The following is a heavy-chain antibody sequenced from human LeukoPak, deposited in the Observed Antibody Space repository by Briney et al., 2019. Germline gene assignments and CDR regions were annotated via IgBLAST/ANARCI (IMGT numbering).Heavy chain of an antibody. J-gene: IGHJ5*02. CDR2: IYYSGST. CDR1: GGSISSYY. V-gene: IGHV4-59*01. CDR3: AREANDLNWFDP. Sequence: SETLSLTCTVSGGSISSYYWSWIRQPPGKGLEWIGYIYYSGSTNYNPSLKSRVTISVDTSKNQFSLKLSSVTAADTAVYYCAREANDLNWFDPWGQGTLVTASS.